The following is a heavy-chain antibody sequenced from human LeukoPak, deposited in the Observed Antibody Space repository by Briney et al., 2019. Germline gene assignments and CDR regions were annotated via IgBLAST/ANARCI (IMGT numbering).Heavy chain of an antibody. CDR2: IIPILGIA. V-gene: IGHV1-69*04. Sequence: ASVTVSFTSSGGTFSIYAISWVRQAPGQGLEWMGRIIPILGIANYAQKFQGRVTITADKSTSTAYMELSSLRSEDTAVYYCALQFFANCLDYWGQGTLVTVSS. CDR3: ALQFFANCLDY. CDR1: GGTFSIYA. D-gene: IGHD5-24*01. J-gene: IGHJ4*02.